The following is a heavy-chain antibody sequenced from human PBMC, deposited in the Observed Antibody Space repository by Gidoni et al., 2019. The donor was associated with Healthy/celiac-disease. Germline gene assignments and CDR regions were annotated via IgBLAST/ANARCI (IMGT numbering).Heavy chain of an antibody. J-gene: IGHJ6*02. Sequence: QVQLVESGGGVVQPGRSLRLSCAASGFTFSSYAMHRVRQAPGKGLEWVAVISYDGSNKYYADSVKGRFTISRDNSKNTLYLQMNSLRAEDTAVYYCARDYRFSITGTPGYYGMDVWGQGTTVTVSS. CDR3: ARDYRFSITGTPGYYGMDV. CDR1: GFTFSSYA. D-gene: IGHD1-20*01. CDR2: ISYDGSNK. V-gene: IGHV3-30*04.